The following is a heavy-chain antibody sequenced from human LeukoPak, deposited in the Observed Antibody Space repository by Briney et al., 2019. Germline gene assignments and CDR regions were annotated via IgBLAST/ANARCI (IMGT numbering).Heavy chain of an antibody. CDR3: ARGGSVVVPAALRLFDY. D-gene: IGHD2-2*01. CDR2: IKQDGSEK. V-gene: IGHV3-7*03. CDR1: GFTFSSYW. Sequence: PGGSLRLSCAASGFTFSSYWMSWVRQAPGKGLEWVATIKQDGSEKYYVDSVKGRFTISRDNAKNSLYLQMNSLRAEDTAVYYCARGGSVVVPAALRLFDYWGQGTLVTVSS. J-gene: IGHJ4*02.